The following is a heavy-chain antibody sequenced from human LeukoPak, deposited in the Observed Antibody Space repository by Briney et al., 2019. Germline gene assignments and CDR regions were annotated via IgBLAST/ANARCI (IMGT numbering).Heavy chain of an antibody. CDR1: GGSISSRSYY. CDR2: IFYSGST. D-gene: IGHD6-19*01. Sequence: SVTLSLTCTVSGGSISSRSYYWGWIRQPPGKGLEWIGSIFYSGSTYYNPSLQSRVTISVDTSKNQFSLKLTSVTATDTAVYYCARYRGAVAGNYFDYWGQGTLVTVSS. V-gene: IGHV4-39*01. J-gene: IGHJ4*02. CDR3: ARYRGAVAGNYFDY.